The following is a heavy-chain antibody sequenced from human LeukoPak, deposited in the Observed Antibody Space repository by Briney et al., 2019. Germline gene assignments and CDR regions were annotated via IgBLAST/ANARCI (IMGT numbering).Heavy chain of an antibody. J-gene: IGHJ4*02. V-gene: IGHV1-18*01. D-gene: IGHD3-10*01. CDR3: ARDLLLWFGELLGSIDY. Sequence: ASVKVSCKASGYTFTSYGISWVRQAPGQGLEWMGWISAYNGNTNYAQKLQGRVTMTTDTSTRTAYMELRSLRSDDTAVYYCARDLLLWFGELLGSIDYWGQGTLVTVSS. CDR1: GYTFTSYG. CDR2: ISAYNGNT.